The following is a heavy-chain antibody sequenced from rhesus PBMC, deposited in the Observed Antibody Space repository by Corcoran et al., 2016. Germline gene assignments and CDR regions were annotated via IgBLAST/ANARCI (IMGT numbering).Heavy chain of an antibody. CDR1: GDSISTNY. CDR2: MAGSGGST. Sequence: QLQLQGSGPGLVKPSETLSLTCAVSGDSISTNYWTCIRKPPGKGLEWIGRMAGSGGSTAYNPSIKGPANIATATSKNPFSSNRTFVAAADTALYYCARAERMCGCEYGGQGVRVTVAS. D-gene: IGHD2-33*01. V-gene: IGHV4-173*01. J-gene: IGHJ4*01. CDR3: ARAERMCGCEY.